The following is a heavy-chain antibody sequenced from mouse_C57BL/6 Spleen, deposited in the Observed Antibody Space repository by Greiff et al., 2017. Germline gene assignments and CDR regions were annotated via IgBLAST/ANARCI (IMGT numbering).Heavy chain of an antibody. CDR2: IYPRSGNT. V-gene: IGHV1-81*01. D-gene: IGHD2-1*01. CDR3: ARSEGNGAHYWYVDV. Sequence: QVQLQQSGAELARPGASVKLSCKASGYTFTSYGISWVKQRTGQGLEWIGEIYPRSGNTYYNEKFKGKATLTADKSSSTAYMELRSLTSEDAAVYFCARSEGNGAHYWYVDVWGTGTTVTVSS. CDR1: GYTFTSYG. J-gene: IGHJ1*03.